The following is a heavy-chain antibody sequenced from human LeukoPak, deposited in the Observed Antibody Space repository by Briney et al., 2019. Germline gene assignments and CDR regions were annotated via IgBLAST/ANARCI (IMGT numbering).Heavy chain of an antibody. J-gene: IGHJ4*02. CDR2: ISSSSSYI. V-gene: IGHV3-21*01. D-gene: IGHD1-26*01. Sequence: EGSLRLSCAASGFTFSSYSMNWVRQAPGKGLEWVSSISSSSSYIYYADSVKGRFTISRDNAKNSLYLQMNSLSAEDTSVYYCARVNSGSYYVDYWGQGTLVTVSS. CDR3: ARVNSGSYYVDY. CDR1: GFTFSSYS.